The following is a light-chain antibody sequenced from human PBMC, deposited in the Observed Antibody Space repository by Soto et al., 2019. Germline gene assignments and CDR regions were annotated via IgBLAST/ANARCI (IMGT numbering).Light chain of an antibody. CDR3: QVRDVWPS. CDR1: QSVSTS. J-gene: IGKJ1*01. CDR2: DAS. V-gene: IGKV3-11*01. Sequence: MGLTQSPVTLALSPGERAVLACRASQSVSTSLAWYQHKPGQAPRLFIYDASKRAPGIPARFSGSVSGTDFTLTISSLEPEDFAVYYCQVRDVWPSFGQGTKVEIK.